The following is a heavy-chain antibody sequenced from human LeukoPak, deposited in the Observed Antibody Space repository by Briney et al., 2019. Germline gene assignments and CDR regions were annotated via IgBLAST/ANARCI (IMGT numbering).Heavy chain of an antibody. D-gene: IGHD3-9*01. CDR1: GGSISSSSYY. J-gene: IGHJ4*02. V-gene: IGHV4-39*07. CDR3: ARVTYYDILTGLLPDDY. CDR2: IYYSGST. Sequence: PSETLSLTCTVSGGSISSSSYYWGWIRQPPGKGREWIGSIYYSGSTYYNPSLKSRVTISVDTSKNQFSLKLSSVTAADTAVYYCARVTYYDILTGLLPDDYWGQGTLVTVSS.